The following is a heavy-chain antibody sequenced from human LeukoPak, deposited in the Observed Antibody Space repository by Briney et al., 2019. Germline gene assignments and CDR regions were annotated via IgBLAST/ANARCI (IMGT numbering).Heavy chain of an antibody. D-gene: IGHD6-19*01. CDR3: ARRAPRLSKGIAVAGTRLDFDY. V-gene: IGHV1-8*01. CDR1: GYTFTSYD. Sequence: ASVKVSCKASGYTFTSYDINWVRQATGQGLEWIGWMNPNSGNTGYAQKFQGRVTMTRNTSISTAYMELSSLRSEDTAVYYCARRAPRLSKGIAVAGTRLDFDYWGQGTLVTVSS. J-gene: IGHJ4*02. CDR2: MNPNSGNT.